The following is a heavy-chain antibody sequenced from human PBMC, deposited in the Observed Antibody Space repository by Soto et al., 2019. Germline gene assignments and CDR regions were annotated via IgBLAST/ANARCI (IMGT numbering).Heavy chain of an antibody. J-gene: IGHJ5*02. D-gene: IGHD2-21*02. CDR2: IHSGSST. V-gene: IGHV3-53*04. Sequence: EVQLVESGGGLVQPGGSLRLSCAASGFTVSSNYMSWVRQAPGKGLEWVSVIHSGSSTYYADSVKGRFTISRHNSKNTLYLQMNSLRAEDTAVYYCARGRDCGGDCPNWFDPWGQGTLVTVSS. CDR1: GFTVSSNY. CDR3: ARGRDCGGDCPNWFDP.